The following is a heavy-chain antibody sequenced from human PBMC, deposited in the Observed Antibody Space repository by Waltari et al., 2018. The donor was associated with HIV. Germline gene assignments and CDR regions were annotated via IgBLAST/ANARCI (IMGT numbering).Heavy chain of an antibody. J-gene: IGHJ4*02. D-gene: IGHD6-19*01. V-gene: IGHV4-61*02. CDR2: IYTSGST. CDR3: ASTAYSSGWYYFDY. CDR1: GGSISSGSYY. Sequence: QVQLQESGPGLVKPSQTLSLTCTVSGGSISSGSYYWSWIRQPAGKGLEWIGRIYTSGSTNSSHSRKSRVTISVDTAKNQFSLKLCSVTAADTAVYYCASTAYSSGWYYFDYWGQGTLVTVSS.